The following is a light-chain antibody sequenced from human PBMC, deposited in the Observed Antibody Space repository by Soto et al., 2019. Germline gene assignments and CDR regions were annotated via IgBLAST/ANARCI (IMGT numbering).Light chain of an antibody. V-gene: IGKV3-15*01. CDR2: GAS. Sequence: EIVMTQSPATLSVSPGESATLSCRASQSVASHLAWYQQKPGQAPRLLIFGASVRATGIPARFSGSGSGTEFVRAIDSLQSEDFAVYSCHQYNDWPSITFGQGTRLEI. J-gene: IGKJ5*01. CDR3: HQYNDWPSIT. CDR1: QSVASH.